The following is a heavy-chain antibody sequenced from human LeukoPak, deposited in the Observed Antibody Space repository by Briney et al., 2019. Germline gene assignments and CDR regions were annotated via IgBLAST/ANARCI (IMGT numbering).Heavy chain of an antibody. CDR3: ARDVRGYYYYYMDV. V-gene: IGHV3-48*03. J-gene: IGHJ6*03. D-gene: IGHD3-10*02. CDR2: ISSSGSTI. CDR1: GFTFSSYE. Sequence: GGSLRLSCAASGFTFSSYEMNWVRQAPGKGLEWVSYISSSGSTIYYADSVKGRFTISRDNSKNTLYLQMNSLRAEDTAVYYCARDVRGYYYYYMDVWGKGTTVTISS.